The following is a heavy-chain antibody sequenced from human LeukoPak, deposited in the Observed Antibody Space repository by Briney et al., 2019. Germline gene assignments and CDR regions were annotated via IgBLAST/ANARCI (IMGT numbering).Heavy chain of an antibody. Sequence: ASVKVSCKASGYTFTSYGISWVRQAPGQGLEWMGWISAYNGNTNYAQKLQGRVTMTTDTSTSTAYMELRSLRSDDTAVYYCARDRYCSSTSCYKSWFDPWGQGTLVTVSS. CDR1: GYTFTSYG. D-gene: IGHD2-2*02. V-gene: IGHV1-18*01. CDR3: ARDRYCSSTSCYKSWFDP. J-gene: IGHJ5*02. CDR2: ISAYNGNT.